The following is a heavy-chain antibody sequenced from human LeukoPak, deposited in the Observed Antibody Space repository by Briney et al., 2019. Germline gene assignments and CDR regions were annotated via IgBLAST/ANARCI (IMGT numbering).Heavy chain of an antibody. V-gene: IGHV4-34*01. CDR1: GGSFSGYY. D-gene: IGHD6-13*01. CDR3: ARRSRISSWYNWFDP. Sequence: PSETLSLTCAVYGGSFSGYYWSWLRQPPGKGLEWIGEINHSGSTNYNPSLKSRVTISVDTSKNQFSLKLSSVTAADTAVYYCARRSRISSWYNWFDPWGQGTLVTVSS. J-gene: IGHJ5*02. CDR2: INHSGST.